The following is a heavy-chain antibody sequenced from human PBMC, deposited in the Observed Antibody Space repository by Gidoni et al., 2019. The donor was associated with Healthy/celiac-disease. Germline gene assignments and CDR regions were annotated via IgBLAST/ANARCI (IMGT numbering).Heavy chain of an antibody. J-gene: IGHJ4*02. Sequence: EVQLVESGGDVVQPGGALRHSCAASGLTFDDYAMHWFRQAPGKGMEWVSLISWDGGSSYFAYSVKVRFTISRDNSKNFLYLQMNSLRAEDTALYYCAKDISGCYHIDYWGQGTLVTVSS. CDR3: AKDISGCYHIDY. CDR1: GLTFDDYA. D-gene: IGHD2-15*01. CDR2: ISWDGGSS. V-gene: IGHV3-43D*03.